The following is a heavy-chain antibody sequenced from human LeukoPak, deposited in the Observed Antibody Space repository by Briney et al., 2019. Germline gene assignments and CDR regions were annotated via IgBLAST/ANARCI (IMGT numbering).Heavy chain of an antibody. D-gene: IGHD1-26*01. V-gene: IGHV3-11*01. CDR2: ISSSGSTI. Sequence: GGSLRLSCAASGFTFSDYYMSWIRQAPGKGLEWVSYISSSGSTINYADSVMGRFTVSRDNAENSLYLQMSSLRADDTAVYYCAKEGSYDAFDIWGQGTMVTVSS. CDR1: GFTFSDYY. CDR3: AKEGSYDAFDI. J-gene: IGHJ3*02.